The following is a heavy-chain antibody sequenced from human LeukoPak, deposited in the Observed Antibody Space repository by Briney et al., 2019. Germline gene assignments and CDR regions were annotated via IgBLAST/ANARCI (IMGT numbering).Heavy chain of an antibody. V-gene: IGHV3-21*01. J-gene: IGHJ4*02. CDR3: ARSVHRNVYQAAAGTPFDY. D-gene: IGHD6-13*01. Sequence: PGGSLRLSCAASGFTFSSYNMNWVRQAPGKGLEWVSSITSSGRYIYYADSVKGRFTISRDNAKNSLYLQMNGLRAEDTAVYYCARSVHRNVYQAAAGTPFDYWGQGTLVTVSS. CDR2: ITSSGRYI. CDR1: GFTFSSYN.